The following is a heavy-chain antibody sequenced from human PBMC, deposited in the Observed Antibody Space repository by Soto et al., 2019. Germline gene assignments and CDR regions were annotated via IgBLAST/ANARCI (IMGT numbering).Heavy chain of an antibody. J-gene: IGHJ4*02. D-gene: IGHD2-2*01. V-gene: IGHV1-69*12. CDR3: ASSLVPAADGELWYGEHFDY. CDR2: VIPIFGTA. Sequence: QVQLVQSGAEVKKPGSSVKVSCKASGGTFSSYAISWVRQAPGQGLEWMGGVIPIFGTANYAQKFQGRVTITAEESTSPDYMELSSLRSEQTAVYYCASSLVPAADGELWYGEHFDYWGQGTLVTVSS. CDR1: GGTFSSYA.